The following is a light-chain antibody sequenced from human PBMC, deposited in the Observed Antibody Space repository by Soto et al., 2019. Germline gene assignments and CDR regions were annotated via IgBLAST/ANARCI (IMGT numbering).Light chain of an antibody. CDR3: CSFTSSSTWV. Sequence: QSALTQPPSVSGSPGQSVTISCTGTSRDIGGYDRVSWYQQPPGTAPKLMIYEVSKRPSGVPDRFSGSRSGNTASLTISGLQAEDEADYYCCSFTSSSTWVFGGGTKLTVL. CDR1: SRDIGGYDR. CDR2: EVS. J-gene: IGLJ3*02. V-gene: IGLV2-18*02.